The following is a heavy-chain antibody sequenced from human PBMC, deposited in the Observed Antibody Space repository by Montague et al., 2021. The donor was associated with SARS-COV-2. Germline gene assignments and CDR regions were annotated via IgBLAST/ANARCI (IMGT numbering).Heavy chain of an antibody. V-gene: IGHV6-1*01. J-gene: IGHJ4*02. Sequence: CAISGDSVSSNXVAWSWIRRSPSRGLEWLGRTYYRSKWCSDYAPAVRGRRTVNPDAAKNEFSLELNYVTPEDTDVYYCVRYSGWFYFDFWGQGTLVTVSS. CDR3: VRYSGWFYFDF. CDR1: GDSVSSNXVA. CDR2: TYYRSKWCS. D-gene: IGHD6-19*01.